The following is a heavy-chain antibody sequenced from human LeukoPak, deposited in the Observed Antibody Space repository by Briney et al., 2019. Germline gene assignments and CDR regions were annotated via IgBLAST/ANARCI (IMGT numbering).Heavy chain of an antibody. CDR2: IWYDGSNK. CDR3: ARDGTGYQLPSLYYFDY. J-gene: IGHJ4*02. CDR1: GFTFSSYG. D-gene: IGHD2-2*01. Sequence: PGRSLRLSCAASGFTFSSYGMHWVRQAPGKGLEWVAVIWYDGSNKYYADSVKGRFIISRDNSKNTLYLQMNSLRAEDTAVYYCARDGTGYQLPSLYYFDYWGQGTLVTVSS. V-gene: IGHV3-33*01.